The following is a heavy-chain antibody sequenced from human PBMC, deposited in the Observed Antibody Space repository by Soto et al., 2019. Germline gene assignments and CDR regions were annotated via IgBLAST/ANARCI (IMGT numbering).Heavy chain of an antibody. V-gene: IGHV1-46*01. CDR2: INPSGGST. J-gene: IGHJ4*02. Sequence: QVQLVQSGAEVKKPGASVKVSCKASGYTFTSYYMHWVRQAPGQGLEWMGIINPSGGSTSYAQKFQGRVTMNRDTSTSTVYMELSSLRSEDTAVYYCAREGGRLGYCSGGSCTETYDYWGQGTLVTVSS. CDR1: GYTFTSYY. D-gene: IGHD2-15*01. CDR3: AREGGRLGYCSGGSCTETYDY.